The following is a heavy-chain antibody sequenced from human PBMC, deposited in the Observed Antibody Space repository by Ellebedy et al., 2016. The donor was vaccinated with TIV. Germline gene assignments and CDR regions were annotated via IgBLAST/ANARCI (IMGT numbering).Heavy chain of an antibody. CDR2: KSYDGSNQ. V-gene: IGHV3-30*18. Sequence: GESLKISXAASGFTFSSYGMHWVRQAPGKGLEWVAVKSYDGSNQYYADSVKGRFTISRDNSKNTLYLQMDSLRAEDTAIYYCAKGKGSSDAFDFWGQGTMVTVS. CDR3: AKGKGSSDAFDF. J-gene: IGHJ3*01. CDR1: GFTFSSYG.